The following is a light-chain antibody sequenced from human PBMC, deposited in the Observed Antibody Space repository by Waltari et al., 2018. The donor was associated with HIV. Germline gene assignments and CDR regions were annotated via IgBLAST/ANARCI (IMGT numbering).Light chain of an antibody. Sequence: EIVLTQSPATLSVSPGEGATLSCRASQSVSSNVAWYQQKPGQAPRLLIYGASTRDTGIPARFRGSGSGTEFTLTISSLQSEDFAVYYCQQYNNWPALTFGGGTKVESK. V-gene: IGKV3-15*01. CDR1: QSVSSN. J-gene: IGKJ4*01. CDR2: GAS. CDR3: QQYNNWPALT.